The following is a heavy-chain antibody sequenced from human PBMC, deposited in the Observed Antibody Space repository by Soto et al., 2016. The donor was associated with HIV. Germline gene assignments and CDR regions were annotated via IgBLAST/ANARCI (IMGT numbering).Heavy chain of an antibody. CDR1: GFSVSKNY. D-gene: IGHD4-4*01. V-gene: IGHV3-66*01. CDR3: ARDLFDYSANDY. Sequence: EVQLVESGGGLVQPGGSLRLSCAASGFSVSKNYMSWVRQAPGKGLECVSVIYSGGRTYYADSVKGRFSISRDDSKNTLYLQLSSLRAEDTAVYYCARDLFDYSANDYWGQGIEVTVSS. J-gene: IGHJ4*02. CDR2: IYSGGRT.